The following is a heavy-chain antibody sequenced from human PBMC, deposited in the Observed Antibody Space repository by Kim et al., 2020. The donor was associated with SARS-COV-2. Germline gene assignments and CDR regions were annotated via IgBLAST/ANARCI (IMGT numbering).Heavy chain of an antibody. V-gene: IGHV4-39*07. Sequence: SETLSLTCTVSGGSISSSSYYWGWIRQPPGKGLEWIGSIYYSGSTYYNPSLKSRVTISVDTSKNQFSLKLSSVTAADTAVYYCARVGRNSLIDYWGQGTLVTVSS. J-gene: IGHJ4*02. CDR1: GGSISSSSYY. D-gene: IGHD1-1*01. CDR2: IYYSGST. CDR3: ARVGRNSLIDY.